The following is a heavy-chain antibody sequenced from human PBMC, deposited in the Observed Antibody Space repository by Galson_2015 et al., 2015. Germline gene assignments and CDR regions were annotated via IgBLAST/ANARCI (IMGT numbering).Heavy chain of an antibody. CDR2: IYHGDSDT. CDR1: GYTFPGYW. Sequence: QSGAEVTKPGGFLLISCRGYGYTFPGYWIAWVRRLPGNGLERMGLIYHGDSDTKYSPSFEGQVLITADKSLTTAYLHWGSLKASDSAMYYCARRSYYGGDSNWYFDVWGPGTLVSVSS. CDR3: ARRSYYGGDSNWYFDV. D-gene: IGHD4-23*01. J-gene: IGHJ2*01. V-gene: IGHV5-51*01.